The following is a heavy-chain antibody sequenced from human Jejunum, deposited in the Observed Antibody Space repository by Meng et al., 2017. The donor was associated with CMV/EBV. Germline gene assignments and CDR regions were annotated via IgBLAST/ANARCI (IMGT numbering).Heavy chain of an antibody. CDR2: INREGTST. V-gene: IGHV3-74*01. D-gene: IGHD4-17*01. J-gene: IGHJ4*02. CDR1: GITFSRYW. CDR3: ARDLPGDDDYVFDH. Sequence: GITFSRYWLHWVRQVPGKGLVWISRINREGTSTSYADSVKGRFTISRDNAKNSLYLQMHSLRPEDTAVYYCARDLPGDDDYVFDHWGQGSLVTVSS.